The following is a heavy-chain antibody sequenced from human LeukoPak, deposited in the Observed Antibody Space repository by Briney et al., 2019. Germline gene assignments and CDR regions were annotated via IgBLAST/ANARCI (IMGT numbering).Heavy chain of an antibody. V-gene: IGHV3-7*01. Sequence: PGGSLRLSCEVSGFTFSAYWMSWVRQAPGKGLEWVANIKEGGTEKYYLDSVRGRFTISRDNAKNSVYLQMNSLRVDDTALYYCARDSYESRDPHGVYWRQGTLVSVSS. CDR3: ARDSYESRDPHGVY. D-gene: IGHD3-16*01. CDR1: GFTFSAYW. J-gene: IGHJ4*02. CDR2: IKEGGTEK.